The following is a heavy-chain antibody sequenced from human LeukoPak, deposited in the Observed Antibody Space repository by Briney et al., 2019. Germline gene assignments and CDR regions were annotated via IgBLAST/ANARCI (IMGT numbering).Heavy chain of an antibody. J-gene: IGHJ6*03. V-gene: IGHV1-69*06. CDR2: IIPLFGTV. Sequence: SVKVSCKPSGGTINDYAVYWVRQAPGQGLEWMARIIPLFGTVNYAQNFQDRLTLSADKSTNTAHMELSSLRFDDPAIYYCATPPPGYSFSNHYYYMDAWGRGTTVTVSS. CDR3: ATPPPGYSFSNHYYYMDA. D-gene: IGHD1-1*01. CDR1: GGTINDYA.